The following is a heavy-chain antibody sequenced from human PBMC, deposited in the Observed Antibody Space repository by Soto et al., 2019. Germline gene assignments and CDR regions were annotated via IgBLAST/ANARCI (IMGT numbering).Heavy chain of an antibody. Sequence: GGSLRLSCAASGFTLSDYYMSWIRQAPGKGLDWVSYISSSGSTIYYADSVKGRFTISRDNAKNSLYLQMNSLRAEDTAVYYCARAAGSLPTSIWGQGTLVTVSS. CDR1: GFTLSDYY. CDR3: ARAAGSLPTSI. V-gene: IGHV3-11*01. J-gene: IGHJ4*02. CDR2: ISSSGSTI.